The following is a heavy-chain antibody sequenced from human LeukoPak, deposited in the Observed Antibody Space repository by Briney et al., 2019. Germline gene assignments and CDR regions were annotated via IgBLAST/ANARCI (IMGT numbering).Heavy chain of an antibody. CDR1: GGSFSGYY. CDR2: INHSGST. D-gene: IGHD3-3*01. J-gene: IGHJ4*02. V-gene: IGHV4-34*01. CDR3: ATELRFLEWLVY. Sequence: SETLSLTCAVYGGSFSGYYWSWIRQPPGKGLEWIGEINHSGSTNYNPSLKSRVTTSVDTSKNQFSLKLSSVTAADTAVYYCATELRFLEWLVYWGQGTLVTVSS.